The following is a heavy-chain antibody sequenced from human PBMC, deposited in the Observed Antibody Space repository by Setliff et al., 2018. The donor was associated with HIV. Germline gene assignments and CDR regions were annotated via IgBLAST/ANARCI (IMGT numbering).Heavy chain of an antibody. CDR2: ISGSGGRT. D-gene: IGHD3-22*01. J-gene: IGHJ4*02. CDR1: GFTFASYG. Sequence: PGGSLRLSCVVSGFTFASYGMSWVRQAPGKGLEWVSVISGSGGRTYYADSVKGRFTISRDNSKNTLYLEMKSLRAEDAAVYYCAKDTYSDSNFIRGYFDSWGQGTLVTVSS. V-gene: IGHV3-23*01. CDR3: AKDTYSDSNFIRGYFDS.